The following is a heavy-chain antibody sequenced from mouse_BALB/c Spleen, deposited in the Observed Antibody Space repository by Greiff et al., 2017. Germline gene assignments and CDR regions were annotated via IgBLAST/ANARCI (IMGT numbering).Heavy chain of an antibody. CDR3: ARDGGEFAY. Sequence: VQLKESGGGLVKPGGSLKLSCAASGFTFSSYAMSWVRQSPEKRLEWVAEISSGGSYTYYPDTVTGRFTISRDNAKNTLYLEMSSLRSEDTAMYYCARDGGEFAYWGQGTLVTVSA. J-gene: IGHJ3*01. CDR1: GFTFSSYA. V-gene: IGHV5-9-4*01. CDR2: ISSGGSYT.